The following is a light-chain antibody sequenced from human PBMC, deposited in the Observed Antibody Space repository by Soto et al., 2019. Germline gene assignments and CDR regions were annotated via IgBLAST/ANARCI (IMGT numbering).Light chain of an antibody. CDR2: WAS. V-gene: IGKV4-1*01. J-gene: IGKJ1*01. CDR3: QKYYSTPRT. Sequence: DIVMTQSPDSLAVSLGERATINCKSSQSVLYSSNNKNYLAWYQQKPGQPPKLLIYWASTRESGVPDRFSGSGSGTDFPLPISSLQAEDVAVYYCQKYYSTPRTFGQGTKVEIK. CDR1: QSVLYSSNNKNY.